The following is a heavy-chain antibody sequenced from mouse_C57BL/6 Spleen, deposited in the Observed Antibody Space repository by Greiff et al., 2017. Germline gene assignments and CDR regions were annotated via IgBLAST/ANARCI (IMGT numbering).Heavy chain of an antibody. V-gene: IGHV3-6*01. J-gene: IGHJ4*01. CDR2: ISYDGSN. Sequence: EVQLQQSGPGLVKPSQSLSLTCSVTGYSITSGYYWNWIRQFPGNKLEWMGYISYDGSNNYNPSLKNRISITRDTSKNQFFLKLKSVTTEDTATYYCARDQGAMDYWGQGTSVTVSS. CDR3: ARDQGAMDY. CDR1: GYSITSGYY.